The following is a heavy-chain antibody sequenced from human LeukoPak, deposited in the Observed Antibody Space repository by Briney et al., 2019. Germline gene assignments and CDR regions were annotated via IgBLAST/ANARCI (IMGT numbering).Heavy chain of an antibody. V-gene: IGHV4-61*02. CDR3: ARGVAAAGRYYYYYMDV. D-gene: IGHD6-13*01. CDR2: IYTSGST. CDR1: GGSISSGSYY. J-gene: IGHJ6*03. Sequence: SETLSLTCTVSGGSISSGSYYWSWIRQPAGKGLEWIGRIYTSGSTNYNPSLKSRVTISVDTSKNQFSLKLSSVTAADTAVYYCARGVAAAGRYYYYYMDVWGKGTTVTISS.